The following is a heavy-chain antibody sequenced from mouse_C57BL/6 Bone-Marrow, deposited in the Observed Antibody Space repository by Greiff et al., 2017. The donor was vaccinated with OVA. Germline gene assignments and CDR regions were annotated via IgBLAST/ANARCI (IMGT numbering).Heavy chain of an antibody. CDR1: GFNIKDDY. V-gene: IGHV14-4*01. CDR3: TTLTAQPYYFDY. J-gene: IGHJ2*01. CDR2: IDPENGDT. D-gene: IGHD3-2*02. Sequence: VQLQQSGAELVRPGASVKLSCTASGFNIKDDYMHWVKQRPEQGLEWIGWIDPENGDTEYASKFQGKATITADTSSNTAYLQLSSLTSEDTAVYYCTTLTAQPYYFDYWGQGTTLTVSS.